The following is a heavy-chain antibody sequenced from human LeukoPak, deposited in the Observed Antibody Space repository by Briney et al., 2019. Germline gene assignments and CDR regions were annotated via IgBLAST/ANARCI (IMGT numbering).Heavy chain of an antibody. CDR3: ARDHLPAAKTSWFDS. CDR1: GYTFTTYC. CDR2: INPSGGST. J-gene: IGHJ5*01. Sequence: ASVKVSCKASGYTFTTYCIHWVRQAPGQGLEWMGIINPSGGSTSYAQKFQGRVTMTRDTSTSTVYMELSSLRSEDTAVYYCARDHLPAAKTSWFDSWGQGTLVTVSS. D-gene: IGHD2-2*01. V-gene: IGHV1-46*01.